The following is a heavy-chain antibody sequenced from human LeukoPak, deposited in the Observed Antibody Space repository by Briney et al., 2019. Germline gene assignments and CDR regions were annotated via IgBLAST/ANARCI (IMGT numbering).Heavy chain of an antibody. CDR3: ARGVVIAPQTFDY. CDR1: GGSFSGYY. D-gene: IGHD2-21*01. CDR2: INHSGST. V-gene: IGHV4-34*01. Sequence: PSETLSLTCAVYGGSFSGYYWSWIRQPPGKGLEWIGEINHSGSTNYNSSLKSRVTISVDTSKNQFSLKLSSVTAADTAVYYCARGVVIAPQTFDYWGQGTLVTVSS. J-gene: IGHJ4*02.